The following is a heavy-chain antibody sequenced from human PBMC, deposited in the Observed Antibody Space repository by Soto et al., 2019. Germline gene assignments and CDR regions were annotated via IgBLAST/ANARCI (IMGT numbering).Heavy chain of an antibody. CDR2: VSHDGRNT. CDR3: AKGGRQWLVTADFNY. Sequence: VQLVESGGGVVQPGRSLRLSCAASGFTFSDYAMHWVRQAPGKGLEWVAVVSHDGRNTHYADSVKGRFTISRDSSKNTVSLEMTSLIADDTAVYYWAKGGRQWLVTADFNYWGQGALVTVSS. V-gene: IGHV3-30*18. D-gene: IGHD6-19*01. J-gene: IGHJ4*02. CDR1: GFTFSDYA.